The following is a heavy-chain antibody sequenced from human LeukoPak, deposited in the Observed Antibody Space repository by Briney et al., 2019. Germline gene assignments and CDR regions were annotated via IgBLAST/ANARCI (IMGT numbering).Heavy chain of an antibody. CDR1: GYTFTSYG. CDR2: ISAYNGNT. Sequence: ASVKVSCKASGYTFTSYGISWVRQAPGQGLEWMGWISAYNGNTNYAQKLQGRVTMTTDTSTSTAYMELRSLRSDDTAVYYCARGAPLRLGELSPGQYDYWGQGTLVTVSS. J-gene: IGHJ4*02. CDR3: ARGAPLRLGELSPGQYDY. D-gene: IGHD3-16*02. V-gene: IGHV1-18*04.